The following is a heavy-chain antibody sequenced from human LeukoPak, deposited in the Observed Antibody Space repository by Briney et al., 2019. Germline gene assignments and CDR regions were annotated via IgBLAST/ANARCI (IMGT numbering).Heavy chain of an antibody. Sequence: SETLSLTCAVYGGSFSGYYWSWIRQPPGKGLEWIGEINHSGSTNYNPSLKSRVTISVDTSKNQFSLKLSSVTAADTAVYYCARESYYGSGGNAFDIWGQGTMVTVSS. D-gene: IGHD3-10*01. CDR2: INHSGST. CDR1: GGSFSGYY. J-gene: IGHJ3*02. CDR3: ARESYYGSGGNAFDI. V-gene: IGHV4-34*01.